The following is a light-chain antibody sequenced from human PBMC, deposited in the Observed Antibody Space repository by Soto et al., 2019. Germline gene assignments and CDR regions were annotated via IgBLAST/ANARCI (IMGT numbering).Light chain of an antibody. CDR2: DAS. Sequence: DIQMTHSPSPLSAFVGDRVSITCQASEDIGFSVKWYHQKPGRPPKLLIYDASNLDAGIPSRFSGSGSQTDFTLPISSLQPEDGGTYYCQLHHHLPWTFGQGTKVEIK. V-gene: IGKV1-33*01. CDR3: QLHHHLPWT. CDR1: EDIGFS. J-gene: IGKJ1*01.